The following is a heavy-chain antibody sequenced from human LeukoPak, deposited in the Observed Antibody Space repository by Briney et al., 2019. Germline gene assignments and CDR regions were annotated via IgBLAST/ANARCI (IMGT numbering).Heavy chain of an antibody. CDR1: GFTFSSYA. J-gene: IGHJ4*02. Sequence: GGSLRLSCAASGFTFSSYAMTWVRQAPGKGLEWVSVISGSGGSTYSADSVKGRFTISRDNSKNTLFLQMNGLRAEDTAVYYCAKDLTPFDYWGQGTLVTVSS. V-gene: IGHV3-23*01. CDR2: ISGSGGST. CDR3: AKDLTPFDY.